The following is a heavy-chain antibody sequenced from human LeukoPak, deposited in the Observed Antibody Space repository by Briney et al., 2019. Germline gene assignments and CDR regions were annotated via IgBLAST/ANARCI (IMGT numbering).Heavy chain of an antibody. V-gene: IGHV4-39*01. CDR1: GDSMSSSSYY. CDR3: ARHAVADSVTVFGVSPDV. J-gene: IGHJ6*04. CDR2: IYYSGTT. Sequence: PSETLSLTCSVSGDSMSSSSYYWGWIRQPPGKGLEWIGSIYYSGTTHYNASLKSRVIISLDRSRTQFSLQVNSVTAADTAVYYCARHAVADSVTVFGVSPDVWGKGTTVTVSS. D-gene: IGHD3-3*01.